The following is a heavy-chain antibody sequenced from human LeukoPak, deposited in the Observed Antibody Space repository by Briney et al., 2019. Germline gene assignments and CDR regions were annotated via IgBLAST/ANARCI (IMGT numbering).Heavy chain of an antibody. CDR3: AKGVSNDYGWRFDP. D-gene: IGHD4-17*01. J-gene: IGHJ5*02. V-gene: IGHV1-3*01. CDR2: MNAANGNT. Sequence: GASVKVSCKASGYIFTDYAIHWLRQAPGQRPEWMGWMNAANGNTKYSQKFQGRITLIRDTSAATAYMGLSSLRHDDLAVYYCAKGVSNDYGWRFDPRGQGTLVTVSS. CDR1: GYIFTDYA.